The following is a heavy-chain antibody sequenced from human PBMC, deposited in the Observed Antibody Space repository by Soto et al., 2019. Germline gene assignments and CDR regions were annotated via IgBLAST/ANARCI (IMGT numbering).Heavy chain of an antibody. J-gene: IGHJ2*01. CDR1: GYTFSNYA. CDR2: INPGNGNT. V-gene: IGHV1-3*01. D-gene: IGHD2-15*01. Sequence: ASVKVSCKASGYTFSNYAMHWVRQAPGQRLEWMGWINPGNGNTKYSQKFQGRVTISRDTSASTAYMELSSLRSEDTAVYYCAREQVVVATTPHWYFDLWGRGTLVTVSS. CDR3: AREQVVVATTPHWYFDL.